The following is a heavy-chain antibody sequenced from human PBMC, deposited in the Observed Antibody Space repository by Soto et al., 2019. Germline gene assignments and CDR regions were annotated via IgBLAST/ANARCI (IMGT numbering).Heavy chain of an antibody. CDR3: ARDLIAVADAYYGMDV. D-gene: IGHD6-19*01. CDR2: IWYDGSNK. Sequence: GGSLRLSCAASGFTFSSYGMHWVRQAPGKGLEWVAVIWYDGSNKYYADSVKGRFTISRDNSKNTLYLQMNSLRAEDTAVYYCARDLIAVADAYYGMDVWGQGTTVTVS. V-gene: IGHV3-33*01. J-gene: IGHJ6*02. CDR1: GFTFSSYG.